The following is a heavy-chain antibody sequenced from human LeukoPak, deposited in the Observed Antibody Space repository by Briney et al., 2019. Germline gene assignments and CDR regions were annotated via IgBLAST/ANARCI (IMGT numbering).Heavy chain of an antibody. D-gene: IGHD1-14*01. CDR1: GFTFSSYE. J-gene: IGHJ4*02. CDR2: ISSSGSTI. V-gene: IGHV3-48*03. CDR3: ARGYKRVIVF. Sequence: GGSLRLSCAASGFTFSSYEMNWVRQAPGKGLEWVSYISSSGSTIYYADSVKGRFTISRDNAENSLYLQMNSLRAEDTAVYYCARGYKRVIVFWGQGTLVTVSS.